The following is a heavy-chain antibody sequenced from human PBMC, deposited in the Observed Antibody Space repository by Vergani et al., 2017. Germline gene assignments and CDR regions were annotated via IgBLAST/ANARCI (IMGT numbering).Heavy chain of an antibody. CDR2: IYYSGST. CDR3: ARIYSNYDWYFDL. V-gene: IGHV4-59*01. Sequence: QVQLQESGPGLVKPSETLSLTCTVSGGSISSYYWSWIRQPPGKGLEWIGYIYYSGSTNYNPSLKSRVTISVDTSKNQFSLKLRSVTAADTAVYYCARIYSNYDWYFDLWGRGTLVTVSS. D-gene: IGHD4-11*01. CDR1: GGSISSYY. J-gene: IGHJ2*01.